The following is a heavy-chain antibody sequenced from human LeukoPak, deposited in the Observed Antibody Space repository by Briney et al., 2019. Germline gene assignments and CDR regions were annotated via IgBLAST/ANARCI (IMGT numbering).Heavy chain of an antibody. D-gene: IGHD6-19*01. J-gene: IGHJ6*04. CDR2: ISAYNGNT. V-gene: IGHV1-18*04. Sequence: ASVKVSCKASGYTFTSYGISWVRQAPGQGLEWMGWISAYNGNTNYAQKLQGRVTMTTDTSTSTAYMELRSLRSDDTAVYYCARDREYSSGPYYYYYYGMDVWGKGTTVTVSS. CDR3: ARDREYSSGPYYYYYYGMDV. CDR1: GYTFTSYG.